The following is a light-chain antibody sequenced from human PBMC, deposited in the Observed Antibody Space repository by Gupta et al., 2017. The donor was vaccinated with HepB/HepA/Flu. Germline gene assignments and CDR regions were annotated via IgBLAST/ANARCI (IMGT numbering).Light chain of an antibody. CDR3: CSYTSSSSTTYV. J-gene: IGLJ2*01. Sequence: QSALTQPTSVSGYPGQSVTISCTGTSSDVGSYNRVSWYQQPPGTAPKLMIYEVSNRPSGVPDRFSGSKSGNTASLTISGLQAEDEADYYCCSYTSSSSTTYVFGGGTKLTVL. CDR1: SSDVGSYNR. V-gene: IGLV2-18*02. CDR2: EVS.